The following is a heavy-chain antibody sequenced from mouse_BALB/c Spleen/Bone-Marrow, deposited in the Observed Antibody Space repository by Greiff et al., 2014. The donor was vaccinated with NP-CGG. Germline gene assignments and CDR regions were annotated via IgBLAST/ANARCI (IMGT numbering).Heavy chain of an antibody. D-gene: IGHD2-4*01. Sequence: VQLQQSGAELVKPGASVKLSCTASGFNIKDTYMQWVKQRPEQGLEWIGRIDPANGNTKYDPKFQGKATITADTSSNTAYLQHSSLTSEDTAVYYCARMITAYWGQGTLVTVSA. CDR1: GFNIKDTY. CDR3: ARMITAY. CDR2: IDPANGNT. J-gene: IGHJ3*01. V-gene: IGHV14-3*02.